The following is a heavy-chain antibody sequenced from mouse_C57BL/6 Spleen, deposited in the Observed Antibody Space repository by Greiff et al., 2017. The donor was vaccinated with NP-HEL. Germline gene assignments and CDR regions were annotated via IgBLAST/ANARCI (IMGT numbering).Heavy chain of an antibody. J-gene: IGHJ4*01. D-gene: IGHD1-1*01. CDR3: ARHPITTVVAKGYYATDY. CDR1: GFTFSSYG. CDR2: ISSGGSYT. Sequence: DVQLVESGGDLVKPGGSLKLSCAASGFTFSSYGMSWVRQTPDKRLEWVATISSGGSYTYYPDSVKGRFTISRDNAKNTLYLQMSSLKSEDTAMYYCARHPITTVVAKGYYATDYWGQGTSVTVSS. V-gene: IGHV5-6*01.